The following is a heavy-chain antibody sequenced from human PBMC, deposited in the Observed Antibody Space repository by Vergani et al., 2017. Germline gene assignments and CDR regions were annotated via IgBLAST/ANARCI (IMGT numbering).Heavy chain of an antibody. D-gene: IGHD5-12*01. CDR1: GGTFSSYA. CDR2: IIPIFGTA. Sequence: QVQLVQSGAEVKKPGSSVKVSCKASGGTFSSYAISWVRQAPGQGLEWMGGIIPIFGTANYAQKFQGRVTITADESPSTAYMGLSSLRSEDTAVYYCARAPDIVAGGAFDYWGQGTLVTVSS. J-gene: IGHJ4*02. V-gene: IGHV1-69*01. CDR3: ARAPDIVAGGAFDY.